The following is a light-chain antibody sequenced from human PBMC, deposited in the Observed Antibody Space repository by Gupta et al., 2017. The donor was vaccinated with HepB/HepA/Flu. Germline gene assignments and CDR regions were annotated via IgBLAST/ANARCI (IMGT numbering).Light chain of an antibody. CDR3: QVCDDISDQVV. CDR1: NSGSKS. V-gene: IGLV3-21*03. CDR2: DDD. Sequence: SYVLTQPPSVSVAPGKTATITCGGNNSGSKSVHWYQLKPGRAPVPVVYDDDDLPSGIPERISGSNSGTTASLTISRVEAGDEADYYCQVCDDISDQVVFGGGTKLTV. J-gene: IGLJ2*01.